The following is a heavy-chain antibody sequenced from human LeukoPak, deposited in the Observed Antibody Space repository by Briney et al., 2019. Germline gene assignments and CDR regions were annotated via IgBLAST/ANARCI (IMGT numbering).Heavy chain of an antibody. CDR1: GGSISSYY. CDR2: IYYSGST. V-gene: IGHV4-59*01. CDR3: ARLRIRAFDY. D-gene: IGHD2-15*01. J-gene: IGHJ4*02. Sequence: SETLSLTCTVSGGSISSYYWSWIRQPPGKGLEWIGYIYYSGSTNYNPSLTSRVTISVDTSKNQFSLKLSSVTAADTAVYYCARLRIRAFDYWGQGTLVTVSS.